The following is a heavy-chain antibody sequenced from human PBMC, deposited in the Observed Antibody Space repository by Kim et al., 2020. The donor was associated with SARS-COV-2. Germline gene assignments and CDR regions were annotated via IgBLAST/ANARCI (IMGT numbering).Heavy chain of an antibody. CDR1: GDSVSSNSAA. CDR3: ARDEEGKNYYDSSGYYRFPWFDP. Sequence: SQTLSLTCAISGDSVSSNSAAWNWIRQSPSRGLEWLGRTYYRSKWYNDYAVSVKSRITINPDTSKNQFSLQLNSVTPEDTAVYYCARDEEGKNYYDSSGYYRFPWFDPWGQGTLVTVSS. V-gene: IGHV6-1*01. J-gene: IGHJ5*02. D-gene: IGHD3-22*01. CDR2: TYYRSKWYN.